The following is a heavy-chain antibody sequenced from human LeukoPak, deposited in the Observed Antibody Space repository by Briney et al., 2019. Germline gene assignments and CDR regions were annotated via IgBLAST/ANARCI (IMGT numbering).Heavy chain of an antibody. J-gene: IGHJ4*02. CDR3: AKGWGTDWYDRFLFDY. Sequence: GGSPRLSCAASGFTFRSYAMSWVRQAPGKGLEWVSTIIATGGATYYADSVKGRFTISRDNSKNTLYLQMNSLRAEDTAVYYCAKGWGTDWYDRFLFDYWGQGTLVAVSS. D-gene: IGHD6-19*01. CDR2: IIATGGAT. V-gene: IGHV3-23*01. CDR1: GFTFRSYA.